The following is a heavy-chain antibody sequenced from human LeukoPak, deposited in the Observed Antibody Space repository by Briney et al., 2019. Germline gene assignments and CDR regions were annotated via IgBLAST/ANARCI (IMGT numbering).Heavy chain of an antibody. CDR2: IKQDGSEK. D-gene: IGHD6-13*01. CDR1: GFTFSSYW. V-gene: IGHV3-7*01. CDR3: ARSRVAAAGDPYFDY. J-gene: IGHJ4*02. Sequence: PGGSLRLSCAASGFTFSSYWMSWVRQAPGKGLEWVANIKQDGSEKYYVDSVKGRFTISRDHAKNSLYLQMNSLRAEDTAVYYCARSRVAAAGDPYFDYWGQGTLVTVSS.